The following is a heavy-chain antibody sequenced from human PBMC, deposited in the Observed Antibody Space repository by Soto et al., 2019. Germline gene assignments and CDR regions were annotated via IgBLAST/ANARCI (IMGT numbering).Heavy chain of an antibody. D-gene: IGHD4-4*01. CDR1: GFTFSSYG. J-gene: IGHJ6*02. V-gene: IGHV3-30*18. CDR3: AKDFRAMTTVPIYYYYYGMDV. CDR2: ISYDGSNK. Sequence: PGGSLRLSCAASGFTFSSYGMHWVRQAPGKGLEWVAVISYDGSNKYYADSVKGRFTISRDNSKNTLYLQMNSLRAEDTAVYYCAKDFRAMTTVPIYYYYYGMDVWGQGTTVTVSS.